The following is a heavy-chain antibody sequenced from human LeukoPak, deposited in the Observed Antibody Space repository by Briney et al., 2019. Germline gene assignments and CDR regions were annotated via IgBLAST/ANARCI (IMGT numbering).Heavy chain of an antibody. CDR2: IIPIFGTA. Sequence: SVKVSCKASGGTFSSYAISWVRQAPGQGLEWMGGIIPIFGTANYAQKFQGRVTITADESTSTAYMELSSLRSEDTAVYYCAGTMVRGVIIAYYYYMDVWGKGTTVTISS. CDR3: AGTMVRGVIIAYYYYMDV. D-gene: IGHD3-10*01. J-gene: IGHJ6*03. V-gene: IGHV1-69*13. CDR1: GGTFSSYA.